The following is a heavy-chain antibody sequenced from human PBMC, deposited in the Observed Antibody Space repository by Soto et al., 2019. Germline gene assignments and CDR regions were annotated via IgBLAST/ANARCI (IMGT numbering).Heavy chain of an antibody. CDR1: GFTFRNYD. J-gene: IGHJ6*02. V-gene: IGHV3-13*05. Sequence: EVQLVESGGGLVQPGGSLRLSCEASGFTFRNYDMHWVRQGTGKGLEWVSGISAAGDPDYADSVEGRFTISRENAQTSFFLQMNSLRVGDTAVSYCARTDRDFYGLDVWGQGTTVIVSS. CDR3: ARTDRDFYGLDV. CDR2: ISAAGDP.